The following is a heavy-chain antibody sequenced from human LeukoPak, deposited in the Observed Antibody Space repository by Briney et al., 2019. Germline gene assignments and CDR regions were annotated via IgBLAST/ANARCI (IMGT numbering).Heavy chain of an antibody. Sequence: GASVKVSCKVSGYTLTELSMHWVRQAPGKGLEWMGGFDPEDGETIYAQKLQGRVTMTTDTSTSTAYMELRSLRSDDTAVYYCARRGFDSSSPDFDYWGQGTLVTVSS. D-gene: IGHD6-6*01. CDR3: ARRGFDSSSPDFDY. J-gene: IGHJ4*02. CDR2: FDPEDGET. CDR1: GYTLTELS. V-gene: IGHV1-24*01.